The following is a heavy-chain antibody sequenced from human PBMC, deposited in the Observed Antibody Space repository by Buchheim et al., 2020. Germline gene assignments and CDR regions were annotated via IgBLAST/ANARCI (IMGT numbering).Heavy chain of an antibody. CDR3: AREAHEAGQVVAAIDY. CDR1: GFTFSSYG. J-gene: IGHJ4*02. D-gene: IGHD2-15*01. Sequence: QVQLVESGGGVVQPGRSLRLSCAASGFTFSSYGMHWVRQAPGKGLEWVAVIWYDGSNKYYADSVKGRFTISRDNSKNTLYLQMNSLRAEDTAVYYCAREAHEAGQVVAAIDYWGQGTL. V-gene: IGHV3-33*01. CDR2: IWYDGSNK.